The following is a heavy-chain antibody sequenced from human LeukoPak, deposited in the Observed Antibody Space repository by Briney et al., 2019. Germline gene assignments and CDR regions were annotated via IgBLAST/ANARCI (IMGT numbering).Heavy chain of an antibody. CDR2: IWYDGSNK. V-gene: IGHV3-33*08. CDR3: ARDAVYSSSWQYY. Sequence: PGGSLRLSCAASGFTFSTYSMNWVRQAPGKGLEWVAVIWYDGSNKYYADSVKGRSTISRDNSKNTLYLQMNSLRAEDTAVYYCARDAVYSSSWQYYWGQGTLVTVSS. CDR1: GFTFSTYS. J-gene: IGHJ4*02. D-gene: IGHD6-13*01.